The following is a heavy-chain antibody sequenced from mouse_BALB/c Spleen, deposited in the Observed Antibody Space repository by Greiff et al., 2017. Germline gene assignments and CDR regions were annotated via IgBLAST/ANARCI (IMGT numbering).Heavy chain of an antibody. Sequence: VKLMESGPELVKPGASVKMSCKASGYTFTDYVISWVKQRTGQGLEWIGEIYPGSGSTYYNEKFKGKATLTADKSSNTAYMQLSSLTSEDSAVYFCARNYRYGYYAMDYWGQGTSVTVSS. J-gene: IGHJ4*01. CDR1: GYTFTDYV. D-gene: IGHD2-14*01. V-gene: IGHV1-77*01. CDR3: ARNYRYGYYAMDY. CDR2: IYPGSGST.